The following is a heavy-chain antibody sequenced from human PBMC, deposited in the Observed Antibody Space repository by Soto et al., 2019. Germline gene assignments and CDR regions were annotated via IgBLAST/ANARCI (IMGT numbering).Heavy chain of an antibody. CDR2: IYYSGST. CDR1: GGSISSSSYY. CDR3: ARQDIVVVPAARPDAFDI. J-gene: IGHJ3*02. V-gene: IGHV4-39*01. Sequence: QLQLQESGPGLVKPSETLSLTCTVSGGSISSSSYYWGWIRQPPGKGLEWIGSIYYSGSTYYNPSLKSRVPISVDTSKNPSSLTLSSVTAADPAVYYCARQDIVVVPAARPDAFDIWGQGTMVTVSS. D-gene: IGHD2-2*01.